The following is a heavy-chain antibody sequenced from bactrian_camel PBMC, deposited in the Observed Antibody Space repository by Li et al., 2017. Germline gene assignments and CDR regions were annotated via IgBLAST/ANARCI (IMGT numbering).Heavy chain of an antibody. CDR2: IYSDSDTGGGGT. V-gene: IGHV3S1*01. CDR3: AKYNSMWSFDY. Sequence: HVQLVESGGGSVQAGGSLRLSCAVSGYSYNINYLGCLGWFRQAPGKEREGVAAIYSDSDTGGGGTSYADSVKGRFTISRDNAQNTLYLQLNSLKTEDTAVYYCAKYNSMWSFDYWGQGTQVTVS. CDR1: GYSYNINYLG. J-gene: IGHJ6*01. D-gene: IGHD2*01.